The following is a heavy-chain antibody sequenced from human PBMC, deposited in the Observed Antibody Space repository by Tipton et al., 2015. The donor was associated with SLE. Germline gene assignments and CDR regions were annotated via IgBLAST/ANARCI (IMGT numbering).Heavy chain of an antibody. V-gene: IGHV3-74*01. CDR1: GFTFSSSW. CDR3: ASPFDLGY. J-gene: IGHJ4*02. D-gene: IGHD3-3*02. Sequence: SLRLSYAASGFTFSSSWMHWVRQAPGKGLVWVSRINSDGSSPTYADSVRDRFTISRDNAKNTLYLQMNSLRAEDTAVYYCASPFDLGYWGQGTLVTVSS. CDR2: INSDGSSP.